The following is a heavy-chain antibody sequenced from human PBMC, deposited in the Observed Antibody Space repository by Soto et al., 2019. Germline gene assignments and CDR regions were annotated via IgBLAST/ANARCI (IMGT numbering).Heavy chain of an antibody. V-gene: IGHV3-21*01. Sequence: LRLSCAASGFTFRSYSMNWVRQAAGKGLEWVSSISSSSYIYYADSVKGRFTISRDNAKNSLYLQMNSLRAEDTAVYYCARDDGLYYDSSGYFSYYYGMDVWGQGTTVTVSS. D-gene: IGHD3-22*01. J-gene: IGHJ6*02. CDR1: GFTFRSYS. CDR3: ARDDGLYYDSSGYFSYYYGMDV. CDR2: ISSSSYI.